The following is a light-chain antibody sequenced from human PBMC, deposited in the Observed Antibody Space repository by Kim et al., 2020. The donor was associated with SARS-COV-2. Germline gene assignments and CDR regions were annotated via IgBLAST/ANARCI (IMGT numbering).Light chain of an antibody. V-gene: IGLV3-19*01. J-gene: IGLJ2*01. CDR2: GKN. Sequence: SSELTQDPAVSVALGQTVRITCQGDSLRSYYASWYQQKPGQAPVLVIYGKNNRPSGIPDRVSGSSSGNTASLTITGAQAEEEADYYCNSRDSSGNQLRVFGGGTQLTVL. CDR1: SLRSYY. CDR3: NSRDSSGNQLRV.